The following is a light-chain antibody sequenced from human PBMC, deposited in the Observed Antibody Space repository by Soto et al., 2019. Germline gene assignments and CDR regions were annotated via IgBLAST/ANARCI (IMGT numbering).Light chain of an antibody. V-gene: IGKV3-15*01. CDR2: SAS. J-gene: IGKJ1*01. CDR3: QQYNDWPPRWT. CDR1: QSVSTY. Sequence: EIVMTQSPATLSVSPGERATLSCRASQSVSTYLAWYQQKPGQAPRLLFYSASTRATGIPARFSGGGSGTEFTLTLSSLQSEDFAVYICQQYNDWPPRWTFGQGTKVEIK.